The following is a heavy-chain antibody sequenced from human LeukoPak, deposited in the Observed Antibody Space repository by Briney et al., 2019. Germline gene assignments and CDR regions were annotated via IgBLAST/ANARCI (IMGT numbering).Heavy chain of an antibody. CDR2: ISAYNGNT. D-gene: IGHD5-18*01. CDR1: GYTFTSYG. V-gene: IGHV1-18*01. J-gene: IGHJ6*02. CDR3: ARDGYSADGNNYYYYGMDV. Sequence: ASVKVSCKASGYTFTSYGISWVRQAPGQGLEWMGWISAYNGNTNYAQKLQGRVTMTTDTSTSTAYMELRSLRSDDTAVYYCARDGYSADGNNYYYYGMDVWGQGTTVTVSS.